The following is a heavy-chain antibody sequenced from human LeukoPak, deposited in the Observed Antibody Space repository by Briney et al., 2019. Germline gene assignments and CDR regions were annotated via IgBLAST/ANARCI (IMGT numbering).Heavy chain of an antibody. V-gene: IGHV4-59*01. J-gene: IGHJ4*02. CDR3: ARCDVLWFGELLTTLPGPPDY. CDR1: GGSISSYY. CDR2: IYYSGST. D-gene: IGHD3-10*01. Sequence: PSETLSLTCTVSGGSISSYYWSWIRQPPGKGLEWIGYIYYSGSTNYNPSLKSRVTISVDTSKNQFSLKLSSVTAADTAVYYCARCDVLWFGELLTTLPGPPDYWGQGTLVTVSS.